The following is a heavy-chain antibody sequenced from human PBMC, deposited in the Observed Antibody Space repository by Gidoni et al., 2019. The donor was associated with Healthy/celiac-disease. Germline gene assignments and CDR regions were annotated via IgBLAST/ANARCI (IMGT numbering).Heavy chain of an antibody. Sequence: QVQLVESGGGVVQPGRSLRLSCAASGFTFSSYGMHWVRQAPGKGLELVAVIWYDGSNKYYADSVKGRFTISRDNSKNTLYLQMNSLRAEDTAVYYCARDQLNLVVPARSYYYGMDVWGQGTTVTVSS. CDR2: IWYDGSNK. V-gene: IGHV3-33*01. CDR1: GFTFSSYG. D-gene: IGHD2-2*01. J-gene: IGHJ6*02. CDR3: ARDQLNLVVPARSYYYGMDV.